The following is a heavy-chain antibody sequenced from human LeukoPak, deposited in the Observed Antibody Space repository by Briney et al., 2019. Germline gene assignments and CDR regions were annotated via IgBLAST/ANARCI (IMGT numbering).Heavy chain of an antibody. V-gene: IGHV3-11*04. D-gene: IGHD4-17*01. CDR1: GFTFSDYY. J-gene: IGHJ3*02. CDR2: ISSSGSTI. CDR3: ARATTVTGTNAFDI. Sequence: GGSLRLSCAASGFTFSDYYMSWIRRAPGKGLEWVSYISSSGSTIYYADSVKGRFTISRDNAKNSLYLQMNSLRAEDTAVYYCARATTVTGTNAFDIWGQGTMVTVSS.